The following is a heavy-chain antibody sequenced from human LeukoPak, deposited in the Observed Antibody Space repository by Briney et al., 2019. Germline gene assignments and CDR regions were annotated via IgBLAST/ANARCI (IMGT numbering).Heavy chain of an antibody. CDR2: INHSGST. CDR3: ARAVVGATSGEFDY. V-gene: IGHV4-34*01. CDR1: GGSFSGYY. J-gene: IGHJ4*02. D-gene: IGHD1-26*01. Sequence: KSSETLSLTCAVYGGSFSGYYWSWIRRPPGKGLEWIGEINHSGSTNYNPSLKSRVTISVDTSKNQFSLKLSSVTAADTAVYYCARAVVGATSGEFDYWGQGTLVTVSS.